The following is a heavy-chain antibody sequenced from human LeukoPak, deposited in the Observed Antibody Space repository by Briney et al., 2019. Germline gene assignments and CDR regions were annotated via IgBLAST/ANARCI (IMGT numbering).Heavy chain of an antibody. V-gene: IGHV3-7*01. CDR1: GFTSPDYW. D-gene: IGHD6-19*01. J-gene: IGHJ4*01. CDR2: IRQDGKEI. CDR3: ARVEVRGQPRCSSGCYFDS. Sequence: PGGSLRLSCAASGFTSPDYWMSWGRQAPGGGREWVANIRQDGKEIYYGDSVKGRFTISTENAKNSLYLQMNSLTAEDKAVYYCARVEVRGQPRCSSGCYFDSWGRGTLVTVSS.